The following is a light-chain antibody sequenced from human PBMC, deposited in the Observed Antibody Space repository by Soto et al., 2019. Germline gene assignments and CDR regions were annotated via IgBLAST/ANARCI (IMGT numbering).Light chain of an antibody. CDR3: QQYNSYSPWT. Sequence: DIQMTQSPSSLSASVGDRVTITCRASQSISSYLNWYQQKPGKAPKLLIYKASSLESGVPSWFSGSGSGTEFTLTISSLQPDDFATYYCQQYNSYSPWTFGQGTKVDIK. CDR2: KAS. CDR1: QSISSY. J-gene: IGKJ1*01. V-gene: IGKV1-5*03.